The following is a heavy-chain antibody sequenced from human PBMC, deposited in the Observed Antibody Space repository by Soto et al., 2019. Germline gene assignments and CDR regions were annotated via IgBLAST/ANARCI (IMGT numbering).Heavy chain of an antibody. CDR3: ARVGTPTYRPFDY. V-gene: IGHV4-30-4*01. CDR2: IYYSGST. Sequence: SETLSLTCTVSGGSISSGDYFWSWIRQPPGKGLEWIGYIYYSGSTYYNPSLKSRLTISLDTSKHQFSLKLSSVTAADTAVYYCARVGTPTYRPFDYWGQGTLVTVSS. CDR1: GGSISSGDYF. D-gene: IGHD2-21*02. J-gene: IGHJ4*02.